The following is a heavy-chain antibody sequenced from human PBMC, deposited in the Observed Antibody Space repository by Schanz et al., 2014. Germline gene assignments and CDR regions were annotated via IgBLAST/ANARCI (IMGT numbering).Heavy chain of an antibody. CDR3: ARAEINSGYARYYYGMDV. D-gene: IGHD5-12*01. CDR2: IYHSGST. J-gene: IGHJ6*02. Sequence: QLQLQESGSGLVKPSQTLSLTCAVSGGSISSGGYSWSWIRQPPGKGLEWIGFIYHSGSTYYNPSLKSRVTISVDTSKNQFSLKLSSVTAADTAVYYCARAEINSGYARYYYGMDVWGQGTTVTVSS. CDR1: GGSISSGGYS. V-gene: IGHV4-30-2*01.